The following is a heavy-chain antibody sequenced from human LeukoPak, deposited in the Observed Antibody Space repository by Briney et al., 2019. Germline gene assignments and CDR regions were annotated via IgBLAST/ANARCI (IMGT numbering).Heavy chain of an antibody. CDR3: ASQRRVDLGFAFNL. Sequence: GGSLRLSCAASGFTVSSNYMNWVRQAPGKGLEWVSVIYSGGSAYYADSVKGRFTISRDNSKNTLYLQMYSLRADDTAVYYCASQRRVDLGFAFNLWGQGTMVTVSS. D-gene: IGHD3-9*01. CDR2: IYSGGSA. CDR1: GFTVSSNY. J-gene: IGHJ3*01. V-gene: IGHV3-66*04.